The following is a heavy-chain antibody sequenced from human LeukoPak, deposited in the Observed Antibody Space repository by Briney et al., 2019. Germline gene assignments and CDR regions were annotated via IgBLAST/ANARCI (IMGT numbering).Heavy chain of an antibody. D-gene: IGHD3-10*01. CDR3: AREWFGELI. V-gene: IGHV3-48*01. CDR1: GFTFGTYT. CDR2: IRHDSSDI. Sequence: GGSLRLSCAASGFTFGTYTINWVRQAPGKGLEWISFIRHDSSDIYYADSVKGRFTISRDNAKNSLYLQMNSLRADDTAVYYCAREWFGELIWGQGTLVTVSS. J-gene: IGHJ4*02.